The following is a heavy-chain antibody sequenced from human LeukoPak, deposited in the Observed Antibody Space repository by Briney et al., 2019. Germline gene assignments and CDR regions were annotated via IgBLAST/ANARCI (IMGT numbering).Heavy chain of an antibody. Sequence: GGSLRLSCAASGFTFSSYAVHWVRQAPGKGLEWVAVISYDGSNKYYADSVKGRFTISRDNSKNTLYLEMNSLRAEDTAVYYCVSPMIRGVTTYFDFWGQGTLVTVSS. CDR3: VSPMIRGVTTYFDF. CDR1: GFTFSSYA. J-gene: IGHJ4*02. V-gene: IGHV3-30*04. CDR2: ISYDGSNK. D-gene: IGHD3-10*01.